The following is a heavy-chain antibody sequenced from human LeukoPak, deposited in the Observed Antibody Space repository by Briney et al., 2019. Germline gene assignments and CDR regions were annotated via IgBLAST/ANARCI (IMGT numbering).Heavy chain of an antibody. CDR2: ISSGGST. D-gene: IGHD5-12*01. J-gene: IGHJ4*02. CDR1: GFTVSSDY. CDR3: GRVGDGYNDNY. Sequence: GGSLRLSCAASGFTVSSDYMGWVRQAPEKGLEWVSLISSGGSTYYADSLKGRFTIARDNSKNTLYLQMNSLRAEDTAVYYCGRVGDGYNDNYWGQGTLVTVSS. V-gene: IGHV3-66*01.